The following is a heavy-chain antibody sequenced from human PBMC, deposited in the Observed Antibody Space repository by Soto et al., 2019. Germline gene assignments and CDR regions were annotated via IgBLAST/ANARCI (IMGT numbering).Heavy chain of an antibody. Sequence: PGWSLRLSCAASGFTFSSYEMNWVRQAPGKGLEWVSYISSSGSTIYYADSVKGRFTISRDNAKNSLYLQMNSLSAEDTAVYYCARDYEDISAVFYYSYGMDIWGQGTTATVAS. J-gene: IGHJ6*02. CDR1: GFTFSSYE. CDR3: ARDYEDISAVFYYSYGMDI. CDR2: ISSSGSTI. D-gene: IGHD2-15*01. V-gene: IGHV3-48*03.